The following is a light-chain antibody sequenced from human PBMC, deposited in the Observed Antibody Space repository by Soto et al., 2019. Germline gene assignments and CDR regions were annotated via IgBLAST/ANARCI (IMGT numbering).Light chain of an antibody. CDR1: RSFSSY. CDR2: DFS. Sequence: EFVLTQSPATLSLSPGERATLSCRASRSFSSYLAWYQQKPGQAPRLLIYDFSKRATGIPGRFSGSGSGTDCTLTISSLESEDLAVYYCQRLGTFGGGTKVEI. J-gene: IGKJ4*01. CDR3: QRLGT. V-gene: IGKV3-11*01.